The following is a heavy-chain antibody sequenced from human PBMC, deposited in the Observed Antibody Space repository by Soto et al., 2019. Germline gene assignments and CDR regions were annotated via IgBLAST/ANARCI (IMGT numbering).Heavy chain of an antibody. CDR1: GGTFSSYA. CDR2: IIPIFGTA. CDR3: ARDDRASKTGYYYGMDV. Sequence: QVQLVQSGAAVKKPGSSVKVSCKASGGTFSSYAISWVRQAPGQGLEWMGGIIPIFGTANYAQKFQGRVTITADESTSTAYMELSSLRSEDTAVYYCARDDRASKTGYYYGMDVWGQGTTVTVSS. V-gene: IGHV1-69*12. J-gene: IGHJ6*02.